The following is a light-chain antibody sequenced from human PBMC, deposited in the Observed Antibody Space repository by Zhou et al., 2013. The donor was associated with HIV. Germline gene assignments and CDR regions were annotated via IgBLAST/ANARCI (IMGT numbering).Light chain of an antibody. CDR1: QAISNS. Sequence: AIRITQSPSSLSASTGDRVTITCRASQAISNSLAWYQQKPGKAPKLLIYTASTLQSGVPSRFSGSGSETEFSLIISGLQPDDFGTYYCQQYHTYPWTFGQGTKVDIK. CDR3: QQYHTYPWT. V-gene: IGKV1-8*01. CDR2: TAS. J-gene: IGKJ1*01.